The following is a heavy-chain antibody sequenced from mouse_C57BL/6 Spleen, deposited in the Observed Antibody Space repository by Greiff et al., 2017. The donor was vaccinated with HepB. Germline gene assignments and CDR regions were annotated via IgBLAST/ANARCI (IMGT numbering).Heavy chain of an antibody. Sequence: QVQLKQPGAELVKPGASVKLSCKASGYTFTSYWMHWVKQRPGQGLEWIGMIHPNSGSTNYNEKFKSKATLTVDKSSSTAYMQLSSLTSEDSAVYYCAREGTAQATYWFAYWGQGTLVTVSA. CDR2: IHPNSGST. V-gene: IGHV1-64*01. CDR3: AREGTAQATYWFAY. J-gene: IGHJ3*01. CDR1: GYTFTSYW. D-gene: IGHD3-2*02.